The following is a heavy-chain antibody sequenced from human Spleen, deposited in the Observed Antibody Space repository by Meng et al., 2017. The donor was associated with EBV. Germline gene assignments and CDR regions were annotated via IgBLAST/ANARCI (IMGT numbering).Heavy chain of an antibody. CDR2: IYYSGIT. V-gene: IGHV4-30-4*01. D-gene: IGHD3-22*01. Sequence: LQGSARGLVRPSETLSLPCAVSGAAFTRGVYYWSWIRQPPGRGLKYIGYIYYSGITYYNPSRKSRMGMSVDTSKNQFSLKLSSVTAADTAVYYCARGEGDFDSSGFSTWFDLWGQGSLVTVSS. CDR3: ARGEGDFDSSGFSTWFDL. CDR1: GAAFTRGVYY. J-gene: IGHJ5*02.